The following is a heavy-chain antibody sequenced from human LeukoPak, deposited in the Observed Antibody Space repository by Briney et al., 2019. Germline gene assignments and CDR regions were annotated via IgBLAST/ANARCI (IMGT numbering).Heavy chain of an antibody. CDR1: GFTFSSYG. CDR2: ISYDGSNK. J-gene: IGHJ4*02. Sequence: GRSLRLSCAASGFTFSSYGMHWVRQAPGKGLEWVAVISYDGSNKYYADSVKGRFTISRDNSKNTLYLQMNSLRGEDTAVYHCAKQRLSGWDYLDYWGQGTLVTVSS. D-gene: IGHD6-19*01. CDR3: AKQRLSGWDYLDY. V-gene: IGHV3-30*18.